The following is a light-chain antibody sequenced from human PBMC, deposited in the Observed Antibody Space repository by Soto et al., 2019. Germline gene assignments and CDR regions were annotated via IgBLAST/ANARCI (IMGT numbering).Light chain of an antibody. CDR3: LQVSLFPRP. Sequence: IQMNQTQTSLSAVVEDRVTITCRACRGIVYSVAWFQQKPGKAPQFLIQAASNLKNGVPSRFSGSGSGTEFILSINSLLPEDIATYCCLQVSLFPRPFGQGSKV. CDR2: AAS. J-gene: IGKJ1*01. CDR1: RGIVYS. V-gene: IGKV1-12*01.